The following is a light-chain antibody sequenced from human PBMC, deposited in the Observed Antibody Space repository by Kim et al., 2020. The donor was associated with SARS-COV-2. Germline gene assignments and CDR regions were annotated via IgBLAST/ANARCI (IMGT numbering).Light chain of an antibody. Sequence: IQLTQSPSSLSAYVGDRVTISCRASQGINIYLAWFQHKPGEAPRLLIYAASTLESGVPSRFSGSGSGTDFTLTISSLQPEDSATYFCQQLATYPLTFGGGTKVDIK. J-gene: IGKJ4*01. CDR1: QGINIY. CDR2: AAS. V-gene: IGKV1-9*01. CDR3: QQLATYPLT.